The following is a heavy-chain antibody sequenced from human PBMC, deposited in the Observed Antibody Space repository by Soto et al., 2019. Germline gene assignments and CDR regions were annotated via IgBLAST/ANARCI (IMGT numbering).Heavy chain of an antibody. Sequence: GGSLRLSCAASGFTFSGYGMHWVRQAPGKGLEWVAVISYDGSNKYYVDSVKGRFTISRDNSKNTLYLQMNSLRAEDTAVYYCAKDLFRSSSMAKSPRQDFDYWGQGTLVTVSS. V-gene: IGHV3-30*18. CDR1: GFTFSGYG. CDR3: AKDLFRSSSMAKSPRQDFDY. J-gene: IGHJ4*02. CDR2: ISYDGSNK. D-gene: IGHD2-15*01.